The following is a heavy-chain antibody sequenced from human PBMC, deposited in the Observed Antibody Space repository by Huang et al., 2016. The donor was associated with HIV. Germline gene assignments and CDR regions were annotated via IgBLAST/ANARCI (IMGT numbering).Heavy chain of an antibody. CDR3: VRCPGYYFEPSRYFDAFDI. V-gene: IGHV4-34*08. D-gene: IGHD3-22*01. CDR2: IKHSGTT. J-gene: IGHJ3*02. CDR1: GGTFTGYF. Sequence: LTCAVSGGTFTGYFWGWVRQAPGKGLEWIAEIKHSGTTSYNPSLKSRVSMSVDVSNNQFSLSLKSVTAADTAVYFCVRCPGYYFEPSRYFDAFDIWGPGTMVTVS.